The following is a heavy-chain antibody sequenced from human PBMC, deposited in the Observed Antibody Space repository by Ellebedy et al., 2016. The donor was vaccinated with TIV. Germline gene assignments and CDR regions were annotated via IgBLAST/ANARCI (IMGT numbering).Heavy chain of an antibody. V-gene: IGHV3-48*04. Sequence: GGSLRLXCAGSGFTFSRYSMNWVRQAPGKGLEWVSYISYAPSPIYYADSVKGRFTISRDNAKNSMYLQMSSLRAEDTAVYYCARGGYTSSWYWADWGQGVLVSVSS. CDR2: ISYAPSPI. J-gene: IGHJ4*02. D-gene: IGHD6-13*01. CDR1: GFTFSRYS. CDR3: ARGGYTSSWYWAD.